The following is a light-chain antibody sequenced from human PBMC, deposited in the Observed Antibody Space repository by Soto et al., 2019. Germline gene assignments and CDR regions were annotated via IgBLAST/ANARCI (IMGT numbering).Light chain of an antibody. CDR2: KAS. V-gene: IGKV1-5*03. CDR1: QSISDW. J-gene: IGKJ1*01. Sequence: DIQMTQSPSTLSASLGDRVTITCRASQSISDWLACYQQKPGKAPKLLIYKASTLKSGVPSRFSGSGSGTEFTLTISSLQPDDFATYYCQHYNSYSEAFGQGTKVDIK. CDR3: QHYNSYSEA.